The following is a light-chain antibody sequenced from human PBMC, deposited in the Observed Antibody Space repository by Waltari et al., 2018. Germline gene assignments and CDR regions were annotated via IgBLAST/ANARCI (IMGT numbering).Light chain of an antibody. CDR1: SSNIGAGYD. CDR2: LNS. Sequence: QSVLTQPPSVSGAPGPGVAISCTGSSSNIGAGYDVHWYQQHPGTAPKPRSFLNSNRHSGFPDRFSGSKSGTSASLAITGLQAEDEADYYCQSYDSSLGGYVIFGGGTKLTVL. V-gene: IGLV1-40*01. J-gene: IGLJ2*01. CDR3: QSYDSSLGGYVI.